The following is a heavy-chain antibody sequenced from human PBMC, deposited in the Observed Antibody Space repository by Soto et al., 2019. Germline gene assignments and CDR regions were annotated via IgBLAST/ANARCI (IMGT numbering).Heavy chain of an antibody. Sequence: QVQLVESGGGVVQPGRSLRLSCAASGFTFSSYAMHWVRQAPGKGLEWVAVISYDGSNKYYADSVKGRFTISRDNSKNTLYLQMNILRAEDTAVYYCASLRDGLLWFGELWDDYWGQGTLVTVSS. J-gene: IGHJ4*02. D-gene: IGHD3-10*01. CDR3: ASLRDGLLWFGELWDDY. CDR2: ISYDGSNK. V-gene: IGHV3-30-3*01. CDR1: GFTFSSYA.